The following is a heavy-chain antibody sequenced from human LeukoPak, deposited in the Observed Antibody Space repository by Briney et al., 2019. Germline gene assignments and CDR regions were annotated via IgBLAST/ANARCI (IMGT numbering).Heavy chain of an antibody. V-gene: IGHV3-33*01. Sequence: GGSLRLSCAASGFTFSSYGMHWVRQAPGKGLEWVAVIWYDGSNKYYADSVKGRFTISRDNSKNTLYLQMNSLRAEDTAVYYCARDRGGRSLYYYYGMDVWGQGTTVTVSS. CDR1: GFTFSSYG. CDR3: ARDRGGRSLYYYYGMDV. D-gene: IGHD6-25*01. J-gene: IGHJ6*02. CDR2: IWYDGSNK.